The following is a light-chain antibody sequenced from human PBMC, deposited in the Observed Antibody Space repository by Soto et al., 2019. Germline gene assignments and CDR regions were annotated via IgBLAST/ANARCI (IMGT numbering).Light chain of an antibody. CDR1: QSVSSN. V-gene: IGKV3-15*01. CDR2: GAS. Sequence: EIVMTQSPATLSVSPGERATLSCRASQSVSSNFAWYQQKPGQAPRLLIFGASTRATGIPARFSGSGSGTDFTLTISSLQSEDFAFYSCHQYHDWPQTFGQGTKVEIK. J-gene: IGKJ1*01. CDR3: HQYHDWPQT.